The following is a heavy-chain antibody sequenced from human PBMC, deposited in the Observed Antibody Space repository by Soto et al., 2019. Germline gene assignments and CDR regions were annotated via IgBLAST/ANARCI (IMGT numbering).Heavy chain of an antibody. CDR1: RGSVSSGGYS. CDR2: IFDSEST. CDR3: ARERRYCSGGTCSDGLDV. Sequence: KPSETLSLTCVVTRGSVSSGGYSWSWIRQPPGKALEWIGFIFDSESTYYNPSLKSRVTISVERSKNQFSLRLTSVTAADTAVYYCARERRYCSGGTCSDGLDVWGQGTTVTVSS. J-gene: IGHJ6*02. D-gene: IGHD2-15*01. V-gene: IGHV4-30-2*01.